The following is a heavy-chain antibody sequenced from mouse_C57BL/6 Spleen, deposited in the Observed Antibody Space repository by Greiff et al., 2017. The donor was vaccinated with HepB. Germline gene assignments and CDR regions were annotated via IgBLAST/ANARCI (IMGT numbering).Heavy chain of an antibody. V-gene: IGHV1-9*01. CDR2: ILPGSGST. CDR3: ARREGYYYGSYWYFDV. J-gene: IGHJ1*03. CDR1: GYTFTGYW. Sequence: VQLQQSGAELMKPGASVKLSCKATGYTFTGYWIEWVKQRPGHGLEWIGEILPGSGSTNYNEKFKGKATFTADTSSNTAYMQLSSLTTEDSAIYYGARREGYYYGSYWYFDVWGTGTTVTVSS. D-gene: IGHD1-1*01.